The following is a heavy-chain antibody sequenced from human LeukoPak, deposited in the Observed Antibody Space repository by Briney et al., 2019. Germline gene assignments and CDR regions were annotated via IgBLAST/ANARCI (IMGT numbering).Heavy chain of an antibody. J-gene: IGHJ4*02. CDR2: ISSTSDYI. Sequence: GGSLRLSCAASGFTFSSYSMNWVRQAPGKGQERVSIISSTSDYIYYADSVKGRFTISRENAKNSLYLQMNSLRAEDTAVYYCAKDGVYCGGDCYSGYFDYWGQGTLVTVSS. CDR3: AKDGVYCGGDCYSGYFDY. CDR1: GFTFSSYS. V-gene: IGHV3-21*01. D-gene: IGHD2-21*02.